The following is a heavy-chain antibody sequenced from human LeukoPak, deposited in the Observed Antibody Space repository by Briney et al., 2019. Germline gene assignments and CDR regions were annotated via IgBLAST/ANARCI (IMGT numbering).Heavy chain of an antibody. CDR3: AREDSSSSGYYYGMDV. CDR2: ISYDGSNK. Sequence: GRSLRLSCAASGFTFSSYAMHSVRQAPGKGLERVAVISYDGSNKYYADSVKGRFTSSRDNSKNTLYLQMYSLRGEDTAVYYCAREDSSSSGYYYGMDVWGQGTTVTVSS. V-gene: IGHV3-30-3*01. CDR1: GFTFSSYA. D-gene: IGHD6-6*01. J-gene: IGHJ6*02.